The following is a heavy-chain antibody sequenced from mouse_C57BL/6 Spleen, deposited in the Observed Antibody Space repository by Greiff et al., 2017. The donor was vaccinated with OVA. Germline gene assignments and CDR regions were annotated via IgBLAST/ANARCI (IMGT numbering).Heavy chain of an antibody. Sequence: QVQLKESGAELVRPGASVTLSCKASGYTFTDYEMHWVKQTPVHGLEWIGAIDPETGGTAYNQKFKGKAILTADKSSSTAYMELRSLTSEDSAVYYCTRRGGSFWGTGTTVTVSS. CDR1: GYTFTDYE. CDR2: IDPETGGT. CDR3: TRRGGSF. V-gene: IGHV1-15*01. J-gene: IGHJ1*03.